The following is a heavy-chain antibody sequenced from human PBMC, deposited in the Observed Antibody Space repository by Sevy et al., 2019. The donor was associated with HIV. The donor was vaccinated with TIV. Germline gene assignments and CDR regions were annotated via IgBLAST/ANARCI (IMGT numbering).Heavy chain of an antibody. CDR2: ISSSSDYV. CDR1: GFTFSSYS. V-gene: IGHV3-21*01. Sequence: GGSLRLSCAASGFTFSSYSMNWVRQAPGKGLEWVSYISSSSDYVFHADSVKGRFTISRDNAKNSLYLQMNSLRAEDTAVYYCARWDADRRWYFDYWGQGTLVTVSS. J-gene: IGHJ4*02. CDR3: ARWDADRRWYFDY. D-gene: IGHD1-26*01.